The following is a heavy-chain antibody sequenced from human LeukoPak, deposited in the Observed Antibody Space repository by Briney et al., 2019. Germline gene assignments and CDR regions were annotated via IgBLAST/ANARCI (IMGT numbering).Heavy chain of an antibody. CDR3: AKEGDYYGSGSHRDAFDM. CDR1: EFTFSSYW. CDR2: INQYDSEK. V-gene: IGHV3-7*04. D-gene: IGHD3-10*01. J-gene: IGHJ3*02. Sequence: PGGSLRLSCAASEFTFSSYWMTWVRQAPGKGLEWVANINQYDSEKYYVDSVKGRFTISRDNSKNTLYLQMNSLRPEDAALYYCAKEGDYYGSGSHRDAFDMWGQGTMVTVSS.